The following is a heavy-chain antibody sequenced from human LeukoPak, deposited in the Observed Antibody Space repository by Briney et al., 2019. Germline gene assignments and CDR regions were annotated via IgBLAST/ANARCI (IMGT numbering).Heavy chain of an antibody. J-gene: IGHJ2*01. CDR1: GDSVNNNHYY. V-gene: IGHV4-39*01. CDR3: ARNSPVYWNFDL. Sequence: SETLSLTCTVSGDSVNNNHYYWAWIRQPPGKGLEWIGSIYYSGTTYCNPSLGSRVTMSVDTSENQLSLKLTSVSAADTALYYCARNSPVYWNFDLWGRGTLVTVSS. CDR2: IYYSGTT. D-gene: IGHD2/OR15-2a*01.